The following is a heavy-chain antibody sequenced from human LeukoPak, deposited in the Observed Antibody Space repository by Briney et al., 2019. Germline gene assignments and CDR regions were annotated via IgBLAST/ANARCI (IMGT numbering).Heavy chain of an antibody. D-gene: IGHD4-17*01. CDR1: GYTFTSYD. CDR3: ARFPGYGDYDWFDP. V-gene: IGHV1-8*01. J-gene: IGHJ5*02. CDR2: MNPNSGNT. Sequence: VSVKVSCKASGYTFTSYDINWVRQATGQGLEWIGWMNPNSGNTGYAQKFQGRGTMTRNTSISTAYMELSSLRSEDTAVYYCARFPGYGDYDWFDPWGRGTLVTVSS.